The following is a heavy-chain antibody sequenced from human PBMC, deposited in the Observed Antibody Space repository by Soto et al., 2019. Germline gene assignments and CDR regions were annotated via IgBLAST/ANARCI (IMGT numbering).Heavy chain of an antibody. CDR2: IHYSGST. Sequence: SETQSLTSTVSGGTIGSYYVIWIRQLPGKGLEWIGYIHYSGSTNYNPSLKSRVTMSVDTSKNQFSLKLGAVAAADTAVYYCARAFVDTAMVKGGASGMDVWGQGATVTVSS. D-gene: IGHD5-18*01. J-gene: IGHJ6*01. V-gene: IGHV4-59*01. CDR3: ARAFVDTAMVKGGASGMDV. CDR1: GGTIGSYY.